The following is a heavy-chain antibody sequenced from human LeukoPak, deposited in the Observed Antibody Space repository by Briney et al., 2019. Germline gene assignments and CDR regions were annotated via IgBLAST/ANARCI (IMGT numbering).Heavy chain of an antibody. V-gene: IGHV4-59*08. CDR3: ARQVGGSRFPD. J-gene: IGHJ4*02. CDR1: GGSMRNYY. CDR2: VYHTGST. D-gene: IGHD1-26*01. Sequence: SETLSLSCTVSGGSMRNYYWTWIRQTPGKGLEWIGYVYHTGSTSYNPSIKSRVTISLDTSKNQFSLRLSSVAAADTAVYYCARQVGGSRFPDWGQGTLVTASS.